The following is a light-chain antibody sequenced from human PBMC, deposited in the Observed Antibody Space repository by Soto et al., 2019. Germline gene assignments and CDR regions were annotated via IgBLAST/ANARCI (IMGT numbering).Light chain of an antibody. CDR3: QQYYSTPRT. J-gene: IGKJ1*01. Sequence: DAVLTQSPLSLPVTLGQPAAISCRSSQSLVYSNGNAYLIWFQQRPGQSPRRLIYQVSTRDAGVPDRFSGSGSGTDFTLIISSLQAEDVAVYYCQQYYSTPRTFGQGTRVEIK. CDR1: QSLVYSNGNAY. V-gene: IGKV2-30*01. CDR2: QVS.